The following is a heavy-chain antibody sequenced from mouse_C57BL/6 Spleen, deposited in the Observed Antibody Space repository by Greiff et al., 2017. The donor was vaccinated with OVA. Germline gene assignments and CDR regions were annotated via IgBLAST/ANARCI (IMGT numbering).Heavy chain of an antibody. CDR2: IYPVGGYT. V-gene: IGHV1-63*01. CDR1: GYTFTNYW. Sequence: QVQLQQSGADLVRPGTSVKMSCKASGYTFTNYWIGWANQTPGHGLKWIGDIYPVGGYTYYNETFKGQATLTADKASITAYMQLRSLTSEESAIYYCARSDYGSGYFDVWGTGTTVTVSS. J-gene: IGHJ1*03. CDR3: ARSDYGSGYFDV. D-gene: IGHD1-1*01.